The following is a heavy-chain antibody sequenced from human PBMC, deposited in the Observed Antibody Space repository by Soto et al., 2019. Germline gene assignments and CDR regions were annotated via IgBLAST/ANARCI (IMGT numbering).Heavy chain of an antibody. CDR2: IYYNGKT. J-gene: IGHJ4*02. V-gene: IGHV4-39*02. CDR1: AGSINSRSYF. Sequence: QLQLQQSGPGLLKPSETLSLTCSVSAGSINSRSYFWAWIRQPPGKGLEWIGSIYYNGKTYYSPSLKSRLNGSVDTSKNQFSLKLTSVTAADTAIYYCARDRYGGFDYWGLGTLVIVSS. D-gene: IGHD3-9*01. CDR3: ARDRYGGFDY.